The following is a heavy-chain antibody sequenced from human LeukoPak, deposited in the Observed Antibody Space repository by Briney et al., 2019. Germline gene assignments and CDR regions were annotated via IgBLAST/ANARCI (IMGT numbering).Heavy chain of an antibody. CDR3: ARRYCSSTTCYDWLDP. V-gene: IGHV5-10-1*01. J-gene: IGHJ5*02. CDR1: GYTFSTYW. CDR2: IDPSDSYT. D-gene: IGHD2-2*01. Sequence: GESLKISCKGSGYTFSTYWINWVRQMPGKGLEWMGRIDPSDSYTDYSPSFQGHATISADKSISTAYLQWSSLKASDTAMYYCARRYCSSTTCYDWLDPGGQGTLVTVSS.